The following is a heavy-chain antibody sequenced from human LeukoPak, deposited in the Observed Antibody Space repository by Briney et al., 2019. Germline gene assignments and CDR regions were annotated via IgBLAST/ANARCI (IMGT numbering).Heavy chain of an antibody. J-gene: IGHJ4*02. D-gene: IGHD6-6*01. Sequence: ASVKVSCKASGYTFTSYGISWVRQAPGQGLEWMGWISAYNGNTNYAQKLQGRVTMTTDTSTSTAYMELRSLRSDDTAVYYCARVPPGGPYSSSLTLDYWGQGTLVTVSS. CDR1: GYTFTSYG. V-gene: IGHV1-18*01. CDR3: ARVPPGGPYSSSLTLDY. CDR2: ISAYNGNT.